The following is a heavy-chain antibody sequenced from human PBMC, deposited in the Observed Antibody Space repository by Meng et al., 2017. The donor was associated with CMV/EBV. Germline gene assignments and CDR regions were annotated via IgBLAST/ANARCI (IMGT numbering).Heavy chain of an antibody. CDR3: AKGWELPPFDY. CDR2: ISGSGGST. CDR1: GFTFSSYA. D-gene: IGHD2-15*01. Sequence: DVRLLESGGGCVQPGWSLILACSASGFTFSSYAMSWVRQAPGKGLEWFSAISGSGGSTYYADSVKGRFTISRDNSKNTLYLQMNSLRAEDTAVYYCAKGWELPPFDYWGQGTLVTVSS. V-gene: IGHV3-23*01. J-gene: IGHJ4*02.